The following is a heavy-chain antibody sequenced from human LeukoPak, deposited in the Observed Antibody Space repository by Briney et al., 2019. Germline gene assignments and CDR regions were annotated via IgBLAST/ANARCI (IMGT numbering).Heavy chain of an antibody. CDR1: GASIDAAGYS. V-gene: IGHV4-30-2*01. CDR2: IYHGGRT. J-gene: IGHJ6*02. CDR3: ARTFQAPSYGDSDSRTKYPYSMDV. Sequence: SETLSLTCAVSGASIDAAGYSWNWIRQAPGKDLEWLGNIYHGGRTSYKSSLKSRVTISVDTSKNHISLKLTSVTAADTAVYYCARTFQAPSYGDSDSRTKYPYSMDVWGQGTMVAVSS. D-gene: IGHD4-17*01.